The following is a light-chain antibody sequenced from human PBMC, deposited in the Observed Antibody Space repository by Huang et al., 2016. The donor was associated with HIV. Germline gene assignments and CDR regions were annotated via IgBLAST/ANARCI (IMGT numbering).Light chain of an antibody. V-gene: IGKV2-28*01. CDR1: QSLLHSNGYNY. J-gene: IGKJ3*01. CDR3: MQALQTPV. Sequence: DAVVTQSPLSLPVTPGEPASISCRSSQSLLHSNGYNYLDWYVQKPGQSPHLLLYLGSNRASGFPDRFSGSGSGTDFTLKISRVEAEDVGVYYCMQALQTPVFGPGTKVDIK. CDR2: LGS.